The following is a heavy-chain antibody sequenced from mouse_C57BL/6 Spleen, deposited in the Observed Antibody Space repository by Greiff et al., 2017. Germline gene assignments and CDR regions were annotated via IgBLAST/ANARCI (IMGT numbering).Heavy chain of an antibody. CDR3: AREGGNSYYYAMDY. V-gene: IGHV1-81*01. Sequence: QVQLQQSGAELARPGASVKLSCKASGYTFTSYGISWVKQRTGQGLEWIGEIYPRSGNTYYNEKFKGKATLTADKSSSTAYMELRSLTSEDSAVYFCAREGGNSYYYAMDYWGQGTSVTVSS. CDR2: IYPRSGNT. D-gene: IGHD2-1*01. CDR1: GYTFTSYG. J-gene: IGHJ4*01.